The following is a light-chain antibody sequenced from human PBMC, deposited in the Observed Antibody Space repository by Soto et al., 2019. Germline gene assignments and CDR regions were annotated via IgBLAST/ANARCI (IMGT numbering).Light chain of an antibody. CDR2: GAS. J-gene: IGKJ2*01. CDR3: QQYDNWPPYT. Sequence: EIVMTQSPATLSVPPGERATLSCRASQSVRSNLAWYQQKAGQAPRLLMYGASIRATGIPTRFSGSGSGTEFTLTISSLQSEDFAVYYCQQYDNWPPYTFGRGTKLEIK. V-gene: IGKV3-15*01. CDR1: QSVRSN.